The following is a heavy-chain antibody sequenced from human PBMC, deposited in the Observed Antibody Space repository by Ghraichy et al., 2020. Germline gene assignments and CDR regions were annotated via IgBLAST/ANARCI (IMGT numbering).Heavy chain of an antibody. V-gene: IGHV3-23*01. CDR1: GFTFSSYA. J-gene: IGHJ4*02. CDR2: ISGSGGST. Sequence: GGSLRLSCAASGFTFSSYAMSWVRQAPGKGLEWVSAISGSGGSTYYADSVKGRFTISRDNSKNTLYLQMNSLRAEDTAVYYCAKEDDYVWGSYRSIPHGPVYWGQGTLVTVSS. D-gene: IGHD3-16*02. CDR3: AKEDDYVWGSYRSIPHGPVY.